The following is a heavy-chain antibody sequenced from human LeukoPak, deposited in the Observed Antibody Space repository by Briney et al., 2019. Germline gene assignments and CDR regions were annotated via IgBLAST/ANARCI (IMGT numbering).Heavy chain of an antibody. J-gene: IGHJ6*03. Sequence: GGSLRPSCAGSGFTVSSNYVNWVRQPPGKGLEWVSIMYAGGTTVLTDSVRGRFTIFRDDSKNTLYLQMNSLRAEDTAVYYCARYDNILGYMDVWGTGTTVTVSS. CDR1: GFTVSSNY. V-gene: IGHV3-66*02. D-gene: IGHD1-1*01. CDR2: MYAGGTT. CDR3: ARYDNILGYMDV.